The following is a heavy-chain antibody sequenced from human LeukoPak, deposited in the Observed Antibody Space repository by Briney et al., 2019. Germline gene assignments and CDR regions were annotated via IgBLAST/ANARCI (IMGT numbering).Heavy chain of an antibody. Sequence: PGGSLRLSCAASGFTFHDYAMHWVRQAPGKGLECVSGISWNGGTIDYADSVKGRFTISRDNAKNSLYLQMNSLRPEDMALYYCAKGPTYSSSSLFDYWGQGILVAVSS. CDR2: ISWNGGTI. D-gene: IGHD6-6*01. CDR3: AKGPTYSSSSLFDY. V-gene: IGHV3-9*03. CDR1: GFTFHDYA. J-gene: IGHJ4*02.